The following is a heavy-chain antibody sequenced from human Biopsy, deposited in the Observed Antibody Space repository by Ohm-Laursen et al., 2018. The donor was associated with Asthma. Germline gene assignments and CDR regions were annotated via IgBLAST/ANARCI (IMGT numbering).Heavy chain of an antibody. J-gene: IGHJ5*02. CDR1: GGTFNYA. CDR3: ARGQKSAGDRWFDP. CDR2: IIPIFGTT. Sequence: SSVKVSCKASGGTFNYAITWVRQAPGQGLEWMGGIIPIFGTTNYAQKFKGRVTITADESSSTAYMEVSRLRSDDTAVYYCARGQKSAGDRWFDPWGQGTLVTVSS. V-gene: IGHV1-69*01. D-gene: IGHD6-13*01.